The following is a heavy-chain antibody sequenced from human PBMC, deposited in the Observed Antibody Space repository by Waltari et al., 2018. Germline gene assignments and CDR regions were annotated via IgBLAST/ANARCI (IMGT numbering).Heavy chain of an antibody. D-gene: IGHD3-9*01. CDR3: ARDALTGYQFDY. V-gene: IGHV2-5*01. CDR2: IYWNDDK. CDR1: GFSLSTSGVG. J-gene: IGHJ4*02. Sequence: QITLKESGPTLVKPTQTLTLTCTFSGFSLSTSGVGVGWIRQPPGKALEWLALIYWNDDKRYSPSLKSRLTITKDTSKNQVVLTMTNMDPVDTATYYSARDALTGYQFDYWGQGTLVTVSS.